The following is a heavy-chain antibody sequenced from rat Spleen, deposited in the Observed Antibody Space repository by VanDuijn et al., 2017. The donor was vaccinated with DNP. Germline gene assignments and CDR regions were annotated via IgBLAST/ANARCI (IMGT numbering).Heavy chain of an antibody. CDR3: TTDFERGY. D-gene: IGHD1-11*01. V-gene: IGHV5-20*01. Sequence: EVRLVESGGGLVQPGRSLKLSCAASGFPFSDYFMAWVRQAPNKGLEWVAYISYDGGSTDYGDSVKGRFTISRDNAKSTLYLQMDSLRSDDTATYYCTTDFERGYWGQGVMVTVSS. J-gene: IGHJ2*01. CDR2: ISYDGGST. CDR1: GFPFSDYF.